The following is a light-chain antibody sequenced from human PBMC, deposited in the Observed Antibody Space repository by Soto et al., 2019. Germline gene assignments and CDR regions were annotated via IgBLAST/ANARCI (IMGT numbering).Light chain of an antibody. J-gene: IGKJ1*01. CDR2: DAS. CDR1: QSISGC. Sequence: DIQMTQSPSTLSASVGDRVTITCRASQSISGCLAWYQQKPGKATKLLISDASSLESGVPSRFSGSGSGTEFTLSINSLQPDDFATYFCQQYNSYSRTFGQGTKVDI. CDR3: QQYNSYSRT. V-gene: IGKV1-5*01.